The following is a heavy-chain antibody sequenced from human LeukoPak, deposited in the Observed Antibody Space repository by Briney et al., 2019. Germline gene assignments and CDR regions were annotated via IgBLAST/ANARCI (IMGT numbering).Heavy chain of an antibody. V-gene: IGHV1-69*06. CDR2: IIPIFGTT. D-gene: IGHD6-13*01. J-gene: IGHJ6*03. Sequence: SVKVSCKASGGTFSSYAISWVRQAPGQGLEWMGGIIPIFGTTNYAQKFQDRVTITADKSTSTAYMELSSLRSEDTAVYYCARASAAGHYYYYYMDVWGKGTTVTVSS. CDR3: ARASAAGHYYYYYMDV. CDR1: GGTFSSYA.